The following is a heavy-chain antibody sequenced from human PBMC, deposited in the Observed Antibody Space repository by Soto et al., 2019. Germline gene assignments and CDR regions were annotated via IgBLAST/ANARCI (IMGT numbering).Heavy chain of an antibody. CDR1: GGSISSGDYY. CDR2: IYYSGST. D-gene: IGHD2-2*01. V-gene: IGHV4-30-4*01. CDR3: ARPYCSSTRCRNRDYYCGMDV. J-gene: IGHJ6*02. Sequence: PSETLSLTCTVSGGSISSGDYYWSWIRQPPGKGLEWIGYIYYSGSTYYNPSLKSRVTISVDTSKNQFSLKLSSVTAAYTDVYYCARPYCSSTRCRNRDYYCGMDVCGQVTTVTVSS.